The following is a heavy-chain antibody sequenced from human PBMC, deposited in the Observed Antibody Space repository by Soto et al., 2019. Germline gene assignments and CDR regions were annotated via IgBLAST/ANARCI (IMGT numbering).Heavy chain of an antibody. CDR1: GYTFTSYG. J-gene: IGHJ4*02. Sequence: ASVKVSCKASGYTFTSYGISWVRQAPGQGLEWMGWISAYNGNTNYAQKLQGRVTMTTDTSTSTAYMELRSLRSDDTAVYYCARDIIGAVGARGFDYWGQGTLVTVSS. D-gene: IGHD1-26*01. V-gene: IGHV1-18*01. CDR3: ARDIIGAVGARGFDY. CDR2: ISAYNGNT.